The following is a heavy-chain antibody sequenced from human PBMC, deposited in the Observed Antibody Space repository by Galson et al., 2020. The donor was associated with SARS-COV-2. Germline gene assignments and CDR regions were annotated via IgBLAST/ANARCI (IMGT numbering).Heavy chain of an antibody. Sequence: GGSLRLSCAASTFTFEHYAMHWVRQAPGKGLEWVSGINWNSGRIGYADSVKGRFTISRDKANNSLYLQMNSLRAEDTALYYCVKDIGDYYDTSGYYGAFDLWGQGTLVTVS. CDR2: INWNSGRI. V-gene: IGHV3-9*01. CDR1: TFTFEHYA. D-gene: IGHD3-22*01. J-gene: IGHJ3*01. CDR3: VKDIGDYYDTSGYYGAFDL.